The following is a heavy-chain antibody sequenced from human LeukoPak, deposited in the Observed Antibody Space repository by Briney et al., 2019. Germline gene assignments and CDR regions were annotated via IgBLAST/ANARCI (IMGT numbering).Heavy chain of an antibody. J-gene: IGHJ4*02. CDR2: ISGSGGST. Sequence: GGSLRLSCAASGFTFSSYAMSWVRQAPGKGLEWVSAISGSGGSTYYADSVRGRFTIFRDNSMDTVYLQMNSLRAEDTGVYYCAKYAVRETFFGDYWGQGTLVAVSS. V-gene: IGHV3-23*01. CDR3: AKYAVRETFFGDY. D-gene: IGHD3-3*01. CDR1: GFTFSSYA.